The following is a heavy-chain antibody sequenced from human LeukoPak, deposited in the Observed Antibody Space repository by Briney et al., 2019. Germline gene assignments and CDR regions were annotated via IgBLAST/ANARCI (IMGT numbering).Heavy chain of an antibody. CDR1: GFTFSSYS. CDR3: ARDVDSSTSCYDY. CDR2: ISRSSGYI. D-gene: IGHD2-2*01. Sequence: PGGSLRLSCAASGFTFSSYSMNWVRLAPGRGLEWVSSISRSSGYIYYADSVKGRFTSSRDNAKNSLYLQMNSLRAEDTAVYYCARDVDSSTSCYDYWGQGTLVTVSS. J-gene: IGHJ4*02. V-gene: IGHV3-21*01.